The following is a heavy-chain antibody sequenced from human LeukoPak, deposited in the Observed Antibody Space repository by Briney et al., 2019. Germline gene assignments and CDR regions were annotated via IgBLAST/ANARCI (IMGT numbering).Heavy chain of an antibody. J-gene: IGHJ2*01. D-gene: IGHD6-13*01. CDR3: ARAAYSSTWYSRYFDL. CDR1: GFTFSSYD. CDR2: IGTAGKI. Sequence: GGSLRPSCAASGFTFSSYDIHWVRQATGKGLEWVSGIGTAGKIYYPGSVKGRFTISRENAKNSLYLQMNSLRAGDTAVYYCARAAYSSTWYSRYFDLWGRGTLVTVSS. V-gene: IGHV3-13*01.